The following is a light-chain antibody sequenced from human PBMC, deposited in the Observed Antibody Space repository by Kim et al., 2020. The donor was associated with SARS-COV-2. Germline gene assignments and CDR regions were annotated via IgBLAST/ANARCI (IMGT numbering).Light chain of an antibody. CDR2: DVI. V-gene: IGLV2-14*03. CDR1: TRDVALYNY. J-gene: IGLJ1*01. Sequence: QSALTQPASVSGSPGQSITISCTGTTRDVALYNYVSWYQQHPGKAPKVLIYDVINRPSGVSDRFSGSKSGNTASLTISGLLPDDEADYYCTSYTTDFTYVFGTGTKVTVL. CDR3: TSYTTDFTYV.